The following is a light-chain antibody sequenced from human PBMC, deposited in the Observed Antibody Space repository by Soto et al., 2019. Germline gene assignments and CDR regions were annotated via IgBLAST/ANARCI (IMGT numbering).Light chain of an antibody. CDR3: QQRSNWPPF. Sequence: IVLTQSPATMSLSPGERATLSCRTSQSVSRNLAWYQQKPGQAPRLLIYDASNRATGIPARFSGSGSGTDFTLTISSLEPEDFAVYYCQQRSNWPPFFGQGTRLEIK. CDR2: DAS. V-gene: IGKV3-11*01. CDR1: QSVSRN. J-gene: IGKJ5*01.